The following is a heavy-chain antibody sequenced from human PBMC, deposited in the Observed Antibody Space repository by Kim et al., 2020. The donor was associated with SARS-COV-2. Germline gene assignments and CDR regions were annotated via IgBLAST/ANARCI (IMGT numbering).Heavy chain of an antibody. Sequence: SVKVSCKASGFTFTSSAVQWVRQARGQRLEWIGWIVVGSGNTNYAQKFQERVTITRDMSTSTAYMELSSLRSEDTAVYYCAADYYYGSGSYWGWFDPWGQGTLVTVSS. D-gene: IGHD3-10*01. J-gene: IGHJ5*02. V-gene: IGHV1-58*01. CDR1: GFTFTSSA. CDR3: AADYYYGSGSYWGWFDP. CDR2: IVVGSGNT.